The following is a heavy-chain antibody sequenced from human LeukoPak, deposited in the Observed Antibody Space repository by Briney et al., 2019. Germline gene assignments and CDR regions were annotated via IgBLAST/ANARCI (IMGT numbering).Heavy chain of an antibody. Sequence: QPGGSLRLSCAASGFTFSSYWMSWVRQARGKGLEGVANIKQDGSEKYYVDSVKGRFTISRDNAKNSLYLQMNSLRAEDTAVYYCARVDYYYYYMDVWGKGTTVTVSS. V-gene: IGHV3-7*01. CDR1: GFTFSSYW. CDR2: IKQDGSEK. CDR3: ARVDYYYYYMDV. J-gene: IGHJ6*03.